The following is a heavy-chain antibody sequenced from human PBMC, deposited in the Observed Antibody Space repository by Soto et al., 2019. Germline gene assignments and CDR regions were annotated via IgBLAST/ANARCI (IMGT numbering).Heavy chain of an antibody. CDR2: INHSGST. Sequence: QVPLQQGGAGLLKPSETLSLTCAVYGGAFRGYFLNWIRQPPGKGLEWIGEINHSGSTNYNPSLKSRVTISVDTSKNQFSLKLSSVTAADTAVYYCARGWGRIFDYWGQGTLVTVSS. CDR3: ARGWGRIFDY. D-gene: IGHD7-27*01. CDR1: GGAFRGYF. V-gene: IGHV4-34*01. J-gene: IGHJ4*02.